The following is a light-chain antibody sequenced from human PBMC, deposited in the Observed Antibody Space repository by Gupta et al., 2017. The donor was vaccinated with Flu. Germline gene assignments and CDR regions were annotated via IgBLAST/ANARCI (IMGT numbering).Light chain of an antibody. CDR1: QSVSSSY. CDR3: QKDSSPRT. V-gene: IGKV3-20*01. CDR2: CAS. J-gene: IGKJ1*01. Sequence: IFLTQSPGTLSLSPGDRVTLSCRASQSVSSSYLAWYQKTPGQAPRLLIYCASSRATGIPDRCSGSGSGTDFIITISRLEPADFAVYYCQKDSSPRTFGHGTTVEIK.